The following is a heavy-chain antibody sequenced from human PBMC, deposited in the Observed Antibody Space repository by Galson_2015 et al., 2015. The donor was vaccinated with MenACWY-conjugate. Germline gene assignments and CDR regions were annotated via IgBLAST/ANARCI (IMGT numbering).Heavy chain of an antibody. CDR2: IKDNGGAR. CDR3: ARVVRARLSVSVPYYIDN. J-gene: IGHJ4*02. V-gene: IGHV3-7*03. Sequence: SLRLSCAASGFTLSLYWMNWVRQAPGKGLEWVANIKDNGGARYFVDSVKGRFTTSREDAKNSLYLHMNTLRVEDTAVYYCARVVRARLSVSVPYYIDNWGQGTLVTVSS. CDR1: GFTLSLYW. D-gene: IGHD5/OR15-5a*01.